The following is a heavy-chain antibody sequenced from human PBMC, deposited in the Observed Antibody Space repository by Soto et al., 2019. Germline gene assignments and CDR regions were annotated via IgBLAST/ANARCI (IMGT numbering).Heavy chain of an antibody. V-gene: IGHV4-30-4*01. CDR3: ARDGGVYYDFWSGPPYGMDV. CDR1: GGSISSGDYY. Sequence: KSSETLSLTCTVSGGSISSGDYYWSWIRQPPGKGLEWIGYIYYSGSTYYNPSLKSRVTISVDTSKNQFSLKLSSVTAADTAVYYCARDGGVYYDFWSGPPYGMDVWGQGTTVTVSS. D-gene: IGHD3-3*01. J-gene: IGHJ6*02. CDR2: IYYSGST.